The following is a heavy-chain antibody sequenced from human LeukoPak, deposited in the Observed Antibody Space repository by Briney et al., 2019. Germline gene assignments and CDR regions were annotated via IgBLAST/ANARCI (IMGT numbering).Heavy chain of an antibody. Sequence: GGSLRLSCAASGFTVSSNYMSWVRQAPGKGLEWVSVIYSGGTTYYAESVKDRFTISSDNSKNTLYLQMNSLRAEDTAVYYCASGPKRITPFDYWGQGTLVTVPS. CDR2: IYSGGTT. D-gene: IGHD2-15*01. V-gene: IGHV3-66*01. J-gene: IGHJ4*02. CDR1: GFTVSSNY. CDR3: ASGPKRITPFDY.